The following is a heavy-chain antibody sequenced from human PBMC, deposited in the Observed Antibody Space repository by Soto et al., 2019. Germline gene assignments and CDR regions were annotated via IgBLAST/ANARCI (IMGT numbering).Heavy chain of an antibody. CDR1: GFPFSSYA. CDR3: AKDAQAVARSEIDY. D-gene: IGHD6-19*01. Sequence: TGGSLRLSCAASGFPFSSYAMKWVRQPPGKGLEWVSAISGGGGSTYYADSVKGRFTISRDNSKNTLYLQMNSLRAEDTAVYYCAKDAQAVARSEIDYWGQGTLVTVSS. CDR2: ISGGGGST. J-gene: IGHJ4*02. V-gene: IGHV3-23*01.